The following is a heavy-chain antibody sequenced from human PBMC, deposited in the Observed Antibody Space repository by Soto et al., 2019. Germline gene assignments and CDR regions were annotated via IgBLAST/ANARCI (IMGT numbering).Heavy chain of an antibody. CDR3: ARDSLGITAAGHY. J-gene: IGHJ4*02. CDR2: VYTHGST. CDR1: GASISGYY. V-gene: IGHV4-4*07. Sequence: QVQLQESGPGLVKPSETLSLTCIVSGASISGYYWSWIRQPAGKGLEWIGRVYTHGSTSYNPSLKSRVTMSLDTCKNRFSLRLSSVTAADTAVYYCARDSLGITAAGHYWGQGTLVTVSS. D-gene: IGHD3-16*01.